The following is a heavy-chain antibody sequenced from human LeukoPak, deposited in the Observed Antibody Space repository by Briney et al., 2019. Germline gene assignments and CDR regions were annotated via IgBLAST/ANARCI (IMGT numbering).Heavy chain of an antibody. CDR3: ARANVITPPYPFGY. V-gene: IGHV1-8*02. J-gene: IGHJ4*02. CDR2: MDPNSGNT. D-gene: IGHD3-22*01. Sequence: ASVKVSCKASGYTFTGYYMHWVRQAPGQGLEWMGWMDPNSGNTGYAQKFQGRVTMTRNTSISTAYMELSSLRSEDTAVYYCARANVITPPYPFGYWGQGTLVTVSS. CDR1: GYTFTGYY.